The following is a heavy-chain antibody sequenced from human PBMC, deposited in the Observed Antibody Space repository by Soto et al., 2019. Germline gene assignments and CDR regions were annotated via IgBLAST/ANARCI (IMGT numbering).Heavy chain of an antibody. J-gene: IGHJ4*02. CDR1: GFTFSSYS. V-gene: IGHV3-23*01. Sequence: GGSLRLSCAASGFTFSSYSVSWVRQSPGKGLEWVSAISGSGGSTSYADSVKGRFTISRDNSKNTLYLQMNSLRAEDTAVFYCAKAIFGNYGDGVDYWGQGTLVTVSS. CDR3: AKAIFGNYGDGVDY. CDR2: ISGSGGST. D-gene: IGHD4-17*01.